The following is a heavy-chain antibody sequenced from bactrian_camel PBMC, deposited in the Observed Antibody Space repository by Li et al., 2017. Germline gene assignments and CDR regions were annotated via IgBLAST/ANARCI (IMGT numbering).Heavy chain of an antibody. CDR3: AKDSPRGQWTLIATILDEYNY. D-gene: IGHD4*01. CDR2: SSSGALSL. CDR1: GFTFTNYW. J-gene: IGHJ4*01. Sequence: HVQLVESGGGSVQPGGSLRLSCAASGFTFTNYWMHWVRQGPGKGLEWVSSSSSGALSLVYADSVKGRFTISRDNAKNTVYLQLNSLKTEDTAMYYCAKDSPRGQWTLIATILDEYNYWGQGTQVTVS. V-gene: IGHV3S1*01.